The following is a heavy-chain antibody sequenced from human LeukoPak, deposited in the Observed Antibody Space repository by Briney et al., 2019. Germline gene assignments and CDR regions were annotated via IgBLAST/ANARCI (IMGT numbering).Heavy chain of an antibody. CDR2: ISHDGNT. Sequence: PSETPSLTCAVYGESFSDYYWSWIRQPPEKGLEWIGQISHDGNTNYNPSLKSRVTLSTDTSKNQFSLRLTSVTTADTAIYYCARRRDWNDVLDPWGQGTPVTVSS. CDR1: GESFSDYY. D-gene: IGHD1-1*01. CDR3: ARRRDWNDVLDP. V-gene: IGHV4-34*01. J-gene: IGHJ5*02.